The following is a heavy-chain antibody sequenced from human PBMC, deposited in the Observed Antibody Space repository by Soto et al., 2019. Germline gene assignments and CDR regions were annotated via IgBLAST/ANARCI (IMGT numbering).Heavy chain of an antibody. Sequence: QVQLVESGGGLVKPGGSLRLSCAASGFTFSDYYMTWIRQAPGKGLEWVSYISSGGSATYYADSVKGRFTISRDNAKNSLYLQMNRLRAEDTAVYFCARLRDYCSGGSCYSGYYYYMDVWGEGTTVTVSS. D-gene: IGHD2-15*01. CDR3: ARLRDYCSGGSCYSGYYYYMDV. V-gene: IGHV3-11*01. CDR2: ISSGGSAT. J-gene: IGHJ6*03. CDR1: GFTFSDYY.